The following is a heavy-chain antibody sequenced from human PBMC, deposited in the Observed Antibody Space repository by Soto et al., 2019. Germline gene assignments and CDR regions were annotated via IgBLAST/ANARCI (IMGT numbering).Heavy chain of an antibody. Sequence: QVQLQESGPGLVKPSQTLSLTCNVSVGAITNDGYYWSWIRQHPGKALEWIGNIHYSGVTYYNPTLKSRAAISVDIPKHQFSLKLNSVTAADTAVYYCARLDLCYDYWGQGILVTVSS. V-gene: IGHV4-31*03. J-gene: IGHJ4*02. CDR1: VGAITNDGYY. CDR2: IHYSGVT. D-gene: IGHD2-15*01. CDR3: ARLDLCYDY.